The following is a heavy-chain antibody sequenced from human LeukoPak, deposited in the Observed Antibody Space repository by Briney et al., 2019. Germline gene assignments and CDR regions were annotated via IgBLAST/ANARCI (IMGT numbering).Heavy chain of an antibody. V-gene: IGHV1-18*01. Sequence: PMASVKVSCKASGYTFTSYGISWVRQAPGQGLEWMGWISAYNGNTNYAQKLQGRVTMTTDTSTSTAYMELRSLRSDDTAVYYCARDTYDFWSGPQQAFDIWGQGTMVTVSS. CDR3: ARDTYDFWSGPQQAFDI. CDR1: GYTFTSYG. D-gene: IGHD3-3*01. CDR2: ISAYNGNT. J-gene: IGHJ3*02.